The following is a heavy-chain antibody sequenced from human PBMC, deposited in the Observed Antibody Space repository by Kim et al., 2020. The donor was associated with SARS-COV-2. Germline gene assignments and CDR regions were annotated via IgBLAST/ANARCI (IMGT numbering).Heavy chain of an antibody. CDR3: ARGTTVVTPGLDWYFDL. CDR1: EFTFSSYW. J-gene: IGHJ2*01. Sequence: GGSLRLSCAASEFTFSSYWMSWVRQAPGKGLEWVANIKQDGREKYYVDSVKGRFTISRDNAKNSLYLQMNSLRAEDTAVYYCARGTTVVTPGLDWYFDL. D-gene: IGHD4-17*01. CDR2: IKQDGREK. V-gene: IGHV3-7*01.